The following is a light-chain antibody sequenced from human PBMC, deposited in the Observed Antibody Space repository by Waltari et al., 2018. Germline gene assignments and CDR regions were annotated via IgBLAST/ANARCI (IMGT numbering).Light chain of an antibody. V-gene: IGLV3-21*04. CDR1: NLGTYS. J-gene: IGLJ1*01. Sequence: SYVVTQPPSVSVAPGETAPIPCGGDNLGTYSVHWYQQKAGQAPVLVIFYDRDRPSGIPDRFSGSNSGNTATLTISRVEAGDEARYYCHVWHPHVDPGVFGTGTEVTVL. CDR2: YDR. CDR3: HVWHPHVDPGV.